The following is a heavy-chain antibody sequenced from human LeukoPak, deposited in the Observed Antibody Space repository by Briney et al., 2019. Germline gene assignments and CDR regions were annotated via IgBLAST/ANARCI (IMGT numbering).Heavy chain of an antibody. J-gene: IGHJ4*02. CDR1: GGSFSGYY. V-gene: IGHV4-34*01. CDR2: INHSGST. D-gene: IGHD3-16*01. Sequence: SETLSLTCAVYGGSFSGYYWSWIRQPPGKGLEWIGEINHSGSTNYNPSLKSRVTISVDTSMNQFSLKLSSATAADTAIYYCARHGGTGIRNVDYWGQGILVTVSS. CDR3: ARHGGTGIRNVDY.